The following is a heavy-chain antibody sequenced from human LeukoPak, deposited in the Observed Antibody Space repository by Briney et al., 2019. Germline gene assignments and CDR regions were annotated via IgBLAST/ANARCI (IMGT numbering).Heavy chain of an antibody. CDR1: GYTFTSYY. Sequence: ASVKVSCKASGYTFTSYYMHWVRQAPGQGLEWMGTINPSGGSTSYAQKFQGRVTMTRDTSTSTVYMELSSLRSEDTAVYYCARDLLWFGELFEIDYWGQGTLVTVSS. CDR2: INPSGGST. V-gene: IGHV1-46*01. D-gene: IGHD3-10*01. J-gene: IGHJ4*02. CDR3: ARDLLWFGELFEIDY.